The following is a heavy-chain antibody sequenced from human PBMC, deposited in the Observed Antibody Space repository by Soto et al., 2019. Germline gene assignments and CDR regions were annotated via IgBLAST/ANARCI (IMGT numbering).Heavy chain of an antibody. D-gene: IGHD2-15*01. V-gene: IGHV1-69*06. CDR2: IIPIFGTA. Sequence: GASVKVSCKASGGTFSSYAISWVRQAPGQGLEWMGGIIPIFGTANYAQKFQGRVTITADKSTSTAYMELSSLRSEETAVYYCARLMFADCSGGSCLNWFDTWGPGPMVTVSS. CDR3: ARLMFADCSGGSCLNWFDT. CDR1: GGTFSSYA. J-gene: IGHJ5*02.